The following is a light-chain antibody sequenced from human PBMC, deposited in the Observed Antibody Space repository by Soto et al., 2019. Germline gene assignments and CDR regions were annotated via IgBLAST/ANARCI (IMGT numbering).Light chain of an antibody. CDR3: CSYAGGYSYV. CDR2: DVS. Sequence: QSALTQPRSVSGSPGQSGTISCTGTSXDVGGYNYVSWYQQHPGKAPKLMIYDVSKRPSGVPDRFSGSKSGNTASLTISGLQAEDEADYYCCSYAGGYSYVFGTGTKGTVL. J-gene: IGLJ1*01. CDR1: SXDVGGYNY. V-gene: IGLV2-11*01.